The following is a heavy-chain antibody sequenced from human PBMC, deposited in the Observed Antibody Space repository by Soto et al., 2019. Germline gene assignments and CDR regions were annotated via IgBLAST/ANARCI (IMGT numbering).Heavy chain of an antibody. CDR3: AKADIGVVVAARGFQH. V-gene: IGHV3-74*01. CDR1: GFTFSSYW. CDR2: INSDGSST. D-gene: IGHD2-15*01. Sequence: EVQLVESGGGLVQPGGSLRLSCAASGFTFSSYWMHWVRQAPGKGLVWVSRINSDGSSTSYADSVKGRFTISRDNAKNTLYLQMNSLRAEHTAVCYCAKADIGVVVAARGFQHWGQGTLVTVSS. J-gene: IGHJ1*01.